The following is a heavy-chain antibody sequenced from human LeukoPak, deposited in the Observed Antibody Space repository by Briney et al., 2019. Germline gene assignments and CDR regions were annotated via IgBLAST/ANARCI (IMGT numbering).Heavy chain of an antibody. J-gene: IGHJ4*02. CDR3: ARLGGYYYDSSGYYPPYYFDY. CDR1: GASISSSYW. V-gene: IGHV4-4*02. D-gene: IGHD3-22*01. Sequence: SETLSLTCAVSGASISSSYWWSWVRQPPGKGLEWIGYIYYSGSTNYNPSLKSRVTISVDTSKNQFSLKLSSVTAADTAVYYCARLGGYYYDSSGYYPPYYFDYWGQGTLVTVSS. CDR2: IYYSGST.